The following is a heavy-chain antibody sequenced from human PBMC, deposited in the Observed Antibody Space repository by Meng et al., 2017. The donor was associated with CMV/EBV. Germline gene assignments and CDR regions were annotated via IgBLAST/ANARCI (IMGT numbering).Heavy chain of an antibody. D-gene: IGHD2-2*01. CDR2: ISSSGSTI. CDR1: AFTFSDYW. Sequence: GESLKISCAASAFTFSDYWMTWVRQAPGKGLEWVSYISSSGSTIYYADSVKGRFTISRDNAKNSLYLQMNSLRAEDTAVYYCARGSRYEYQLPYYFDYWGQGTLVTVSS. V-gene: IGHV3-48*03. CDR3: ARGSRYEYQLPYYFDY. J-gene: IGHJ4*02.